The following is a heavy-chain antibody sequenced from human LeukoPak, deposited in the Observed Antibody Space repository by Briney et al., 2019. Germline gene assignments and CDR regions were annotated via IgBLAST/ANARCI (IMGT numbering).Heavy chain of an antibody. Sequence: PSETLSLTCAVSGYSLSIGYYWGWIRQPPGKGPEWIGNMYRSGYTYYDPSLKSRVTISVDTSKNQFSLKLSSVTAADTAVYYCARRLDSWSFDSWGQGTLVTVSS. CDR1: GYSLSIGYY. CDR3: ARRLDSWSFDS. CDR2: MYRSGYT. J-gene: IGHJ4*02. D-gene: IGHD3-9*01. V-gene: IGHV4-38-2*01.